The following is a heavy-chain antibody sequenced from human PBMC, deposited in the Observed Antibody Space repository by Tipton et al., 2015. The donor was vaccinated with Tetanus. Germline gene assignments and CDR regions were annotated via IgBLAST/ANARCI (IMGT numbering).Heavy chain of an antibody. J-gene: IGHJ6*02. Sequence: TLSLTCDVSGASISSAAWTWIRQPSGKGLEWIGHIFHSGSTYYNPSLKSRVTISVDTSQKQISLKVNSVTAADTAVYYCARDRGVRGGYYYYHGMDVWGQGTTVTVSS. V-gene: IGHV4-30-2*01. CDR1: GASISSAA. CDR2: IFHSGST. CDR3: ARDRGVRGGYYYYHGMDV. D-gene: IGHD3-10*01.